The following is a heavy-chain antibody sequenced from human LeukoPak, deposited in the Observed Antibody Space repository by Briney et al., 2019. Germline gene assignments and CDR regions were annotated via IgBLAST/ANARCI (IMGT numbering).Heavy chain of an antibody. CDR3: ARCRRIAVAGEAYYFDY. D-gene: IGHD6-19*01. CDR1: GYIFTSYA. CDR2: INAGNGNT. J-gene: IGHJ4*02. V-gene: IGHV1-3*01. Sequence: GASVKVSCKASGYIFTSYAMHWVRQAPGQRLEWMGWINAGNGNTKYSQKFQGRVTITRDTSASTAYMELSSLRSEDTAVYYCARCRRIAVAGEAYYFDYWGQGTLVTVSS.